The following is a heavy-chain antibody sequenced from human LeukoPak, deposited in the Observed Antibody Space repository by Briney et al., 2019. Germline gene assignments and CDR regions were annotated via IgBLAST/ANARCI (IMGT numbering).Heavy chain of an antibody. Sequence: PGRSLRLSCAASGFSFSSYGMHWVRQAPGKGLEWVSAISESGSGTYYADSVKGRFTISRDNSMNTLSLQMNSRRVDDTALYYCAKGVFGVNRAFDYWGQGTLVTVSS. J-gene: IGHJ4*02. CDR1: GFSFSSYG. D-gene: IGHD3-3*01. CDR2: ISESGSGT. V-gene: IGHV3-23*01. CDR3: AKGVFGVNRAFDY.